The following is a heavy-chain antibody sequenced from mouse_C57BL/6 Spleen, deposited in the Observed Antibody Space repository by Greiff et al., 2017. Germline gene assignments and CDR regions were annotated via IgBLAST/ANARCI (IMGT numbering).Heavy chain of an antibody. Sequence: VQLQQSGTELVKPGASVKLSCKASGYTFTSYWMHWVKQRPGQGLEWIGNINPSNGGTNYNEKFKSKATLTVDKSSSTAYMQLSSLTSEDSAVYYCAREPNWDGTWFAYWGQGTLVTVSA. CDR1: GYTFTSYW. CDR2: INPSNGGT. CDR3: AREPNWDGTWFAY. D-gene: IGHD4-1*02. J-gene: IGHJ3*01. V-gene: IGHV1-53*01.